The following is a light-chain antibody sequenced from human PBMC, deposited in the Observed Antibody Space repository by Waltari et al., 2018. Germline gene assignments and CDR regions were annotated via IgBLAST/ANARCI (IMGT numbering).Light chain of an antibody. CDR2: DVS. CDR1: QSVGNF. J-gene: IGKJ4*01. CDR3: QQLNSYPLT. Sequence: ELVLTQSPATLYLSPGERATLSCRASQSVGNFLAWYRQKPGQPPRLVIYDVSHRATGTPARFSGSGSGTDFTLTISTLQPEDFATYYCQQLNSYPLTFGGGTKVEIK. V-gene: IGKV3-11*01.